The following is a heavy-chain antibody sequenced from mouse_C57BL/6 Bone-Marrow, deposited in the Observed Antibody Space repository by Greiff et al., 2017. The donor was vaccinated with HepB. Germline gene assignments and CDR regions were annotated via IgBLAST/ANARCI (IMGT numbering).Heavy chain of an antibody. D-gene: IGHD3-2*02. Sequence: EVQLQESGPGLVKPSQSLSLTCSVTGYSITSGYYWNWIRQFPGNKLEWMGYISYDGSNNYNPSLKNRISITRDTSKNQFFLKLNSVTTEDTATYYCARERGGQLRNYAMDYWGQGTSVTVSS. CDR3: ARERGGQLRNYAMDY. J-gene: IGHJ4*01. CDR1: GYSITSGYY. CDR2: ISYDGSN. V-gene: IGHV3-6*01.